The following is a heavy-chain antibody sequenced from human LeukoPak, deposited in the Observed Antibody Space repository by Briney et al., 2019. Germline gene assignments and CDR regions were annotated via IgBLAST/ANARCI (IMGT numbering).Heavy chain of an antibody. J-gene: IGHJ4*02. CDR3: ARAGDSGSYLFDY. Sequence: GGSLRLSCAASGFTVSSNYMSWVRQAPGEGLEWVSVIYAGGTTYYADSVKGRFTISRDNSKNTLYLQMNSLRAEDTAVYYCARAGDSGSYLFDYWGQGTLVTVSS. D-gene: IGHD3-10*01. CDR1: GFTVSSNY. CDR2: IYAGGTT. V-gene: IGHV3-53*01.